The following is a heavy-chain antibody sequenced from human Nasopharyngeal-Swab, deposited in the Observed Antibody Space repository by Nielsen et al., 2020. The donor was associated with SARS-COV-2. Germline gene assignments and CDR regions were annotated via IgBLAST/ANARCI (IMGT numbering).Heavy chain of an antibody. D-gene: IGHD3-3*01. CDR3: AKEILEKFDLYYGMDV. V-gene: IGHV3-23*01. CDR1: GFSITASG. J-gene: IGHJ6*02. CDR2: ISELGSGI. Sequence: GESLKISCAASGFSITASGMTWVRQAPGKGLEWVSGISELGSGIYYADSVRGRFSISRDTSKNTLYLQMNSLRAEDTAVYFCAKEILEKFDLYYGMDVWGQGTPVTVSS.